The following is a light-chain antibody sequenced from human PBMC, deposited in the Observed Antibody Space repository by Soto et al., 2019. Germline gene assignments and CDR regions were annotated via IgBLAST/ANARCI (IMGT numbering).Light chain of an antibody. CDR3: QQYTSYPWT. Sequence: DIQMTQSPSSLSASVGDRVTITCRASQAIRNDLAWYQQKPGRAPKRLIYGSSSLQSGVPSRFSGRGSGTEFTLTISSLQPDDFATYYCQQYTSYPWTFGQGTKVDI. CDR1: QAIRND. CDR2: GSS. J-gene: IGKJ1*01. V-gene: IGKV1-17*01.